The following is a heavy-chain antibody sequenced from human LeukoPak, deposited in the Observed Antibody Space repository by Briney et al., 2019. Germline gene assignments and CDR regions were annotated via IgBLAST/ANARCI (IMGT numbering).Heavy chain of an antibody. CDR2: IDSDGSST. D-gene: IGHD4-17*01. Sequence: GGSLRLSCAASGFTFNTYWMHWVRQAPGKGLVWVSRIDSDGSSTTYADSVKGRFTISRDNAKSTLYLQMSSLTAEDTAVYYCASPRSKFGDYAIDAFALWGQGTMVTVSS. CDR1: GFTFNTYW. J-gene: IGHJ3*01. CDR3: ASPRSKFGDYAIDAFAL. V-gene: IGHV3-74*03.